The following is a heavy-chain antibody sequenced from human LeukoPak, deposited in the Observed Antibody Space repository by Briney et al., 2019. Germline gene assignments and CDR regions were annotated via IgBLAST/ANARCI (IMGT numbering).Heavy chain of an antibody. D-gene: IGHD5-24*01. V-gene: IGHV3-15*01. CDR3: ARDPRDGYNPSGAFDI. J-gene: IGHJ3*02. Sequence: GGSLRLSCAASGFTFSNAWMSWVRQAPGKGLEWVGRIKRKIDGGTTDYAAPVKGRFTISRDDSENTLYLQMNSLRAEDTAVYYCARDPRDGYNPSGAFDIWGQGTMVTVSS. CDR2: IKRKIDGGTT. CDR1: GFTFSNAW.